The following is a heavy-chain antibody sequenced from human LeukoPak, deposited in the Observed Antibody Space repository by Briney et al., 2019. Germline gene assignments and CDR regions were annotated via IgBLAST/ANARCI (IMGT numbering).Heavy chain of an antibody. J-gene: IGHJ4*02. D-gene: IGHD6-6*01. V-gene: IGHV1-2*02. CDR1: GYTFTGYY. CDR3: ARSLYSSSSGPEY. Sequence: ASVKVYCEAPGYTFTGYYMHWVRQAPGQGREWMGWINPNSGGANYAQKFQGRVTMTRDTSISTAYMELSRLRSDDTAVYYCARSLYSSSSGPEYWGQGTLVTVSS. CDR2: INPNSGGA.